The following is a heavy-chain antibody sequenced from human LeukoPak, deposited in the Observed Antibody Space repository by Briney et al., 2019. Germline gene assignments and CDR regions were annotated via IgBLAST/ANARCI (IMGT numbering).Heavy chain of an antibody. CDR3: ARGPLTTGWFDP. CDR2: INTDGSST. CDR1: GFTFSSYW. Sequence: GGSLRLSCAASGFTFSSYWMHWVRPAQGKELVWVSRINTDGSSTNYADSVKGRFTISRDNAKNTVYLQMNRLRAEGTAVYYCARGPLTTGWFDPWGQGTLVTVSS. V-gene: IGHV3-74*01. J-gene: IGHJ5*02. D-gene: IGHD4-17*01.